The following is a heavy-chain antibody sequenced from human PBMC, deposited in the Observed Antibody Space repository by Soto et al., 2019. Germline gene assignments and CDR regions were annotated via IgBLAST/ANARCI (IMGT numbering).Heavy chain of an antibody. Sequence: LSLTCAASGFTFSSYGMHWVRQAPGKGLEWVAVIWYDGSNKYYADSVKGRFTISRDNSKNTLYLQMNSLRAEDTAVYYCARDKLPGYSSSWYFDYWGQGTLVTVSP. CDR1: GFTFSSYG. D-gene: IGHD6-13*01. J-gene: IGHJ4*02. V-gene: IGHV3-33*01. CDR3: ARDKLPGYSSSWYFDY. CDR2: IWYDGSNK.